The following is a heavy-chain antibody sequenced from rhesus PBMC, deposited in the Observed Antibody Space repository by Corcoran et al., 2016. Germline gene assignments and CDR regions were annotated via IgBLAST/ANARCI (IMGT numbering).Heavy chain of an antibody. CDR2: IYWDDDK. V-gene: IGHV2-1*01. CDR3: ARRQSLAADPVGFDY. J-gene: IGHJ4*01. D-gene: IGHD6-19*01. CDR1: GFSLSTSGMG. Sequence: QVTLKESGPALVKPTQTLTLTCTFSGFSLSTSGMGGGWIRQPPGKTLEWLAHIYWDDDKRYSTSLKSRLTISKDTSKNQVVLTMTNMDPVDTATYYCARRQSLAADPVGFDYWGQGVLVTVSS.